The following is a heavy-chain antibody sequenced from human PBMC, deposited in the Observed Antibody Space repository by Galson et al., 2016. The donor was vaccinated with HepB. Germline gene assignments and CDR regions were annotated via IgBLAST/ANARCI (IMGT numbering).Heavy chain of an antibody. CDR1: GGSISSGGYY. Sequence: TLSLTCTVSGGSISSGGYYWSWIRQHPGKGLEWIGYIYYSGSTYYNPSLKSRVTISVDTSKNQFSLQLNSVTPEDTAVYYCARTNSETYGGGNFDYWGQGTLVTVSS. CDR2: IYYSGST. D-gene: IGHD1-26*01. CDR3: ARTNSETYGGGNFDY. J-gene: IGHJ4*01. V-gene: IGHV4-31*03.